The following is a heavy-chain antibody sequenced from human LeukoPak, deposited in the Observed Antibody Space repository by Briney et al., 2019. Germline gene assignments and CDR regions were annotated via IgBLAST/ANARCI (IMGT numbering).Heavy chain of an antibody. Sequence: PGGSLRLSCVDSGSTFTNAWMSWVRQAPGKGLEWIGRIKSKTDGETTNYAEPVRGRFTISRDDSKSAVYLQMNSLKIEDTAVYYCTTDLGTYYHGSQRLIPIDYWGQGTLVTVSS. D-gene: IGHD3-10*01. CDR2: IKSKTDGETT. V-gene: IGHV3-15*01. CDR3: TTDLGTYYHGSQRLIPIDY. CDR1: GSTFTNAW. J-gene: IGHJ4*02.